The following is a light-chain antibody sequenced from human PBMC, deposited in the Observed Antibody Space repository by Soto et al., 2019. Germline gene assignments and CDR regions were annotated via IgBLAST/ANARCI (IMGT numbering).Light chain of an antibody. Sequence: DIPMTQSPSTLSASVGDRVTITCRASQRISSWLAWYQQKPGKAPKLLIYDASSLESGVPSRFSGSGSGTEFTLTISSLQPDDFATYYCQPYNSYPWTFGQGTKVEIK. CDR3: QPYNSYPWT. V-gene: IGKV1-5*01. CDR2: DAS. J-gene: IGKJ1*01. CDR1: QRISSW.